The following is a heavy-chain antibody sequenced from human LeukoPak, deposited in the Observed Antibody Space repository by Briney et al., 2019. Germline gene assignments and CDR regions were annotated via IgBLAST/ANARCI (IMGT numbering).Heavy chain of an antibody. Sequence: GASVKVSCTASGYTFTSYGISWVRQAPGQGLEWMGWISAYNGNTNYAQKLQGRVTMTTDTSTSTAYMEPRSLRSDDTAVYYCAREVRGWYFDYWGQGTLVTVSS. CDR2: ISAYNGNT. CDR1: GYTFTSYG. D-gene: IGHD6-19*01. V-gene: IGHV1-18*04. CDR3: AREVRGWYFDY. J-gene: IGHJ4*02.